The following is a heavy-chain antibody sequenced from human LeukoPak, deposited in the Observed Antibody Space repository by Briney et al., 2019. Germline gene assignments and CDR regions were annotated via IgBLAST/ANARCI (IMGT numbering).Heavy chain of an antibody. D-gene: IGHD5-18*01. CDR2: ISKTITTI. V-gene: IGHV3-48*01. CDR1: GFTFSSYS. CDR3: ARDGGFSYEIDY. Sequence: GGSLRLSCAASGFTFSSYSMNWVRQAPGQGLEWVSYISKTITTIYYADSVKGRFTISRDNARNSLYLQMNSLGAEDTAVYYCARDGGFSYEIDYWGQGTLVTVSS. J-gene: IGHJ4*02.